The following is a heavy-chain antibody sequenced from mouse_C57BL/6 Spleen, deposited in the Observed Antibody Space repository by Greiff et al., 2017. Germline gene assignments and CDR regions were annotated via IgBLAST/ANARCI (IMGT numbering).Heavy chain of an antibody. CDR2: ISGGGGNT. J-gene: IGHJ3*01. Sequence: EVKVEESGGGLVKPGGSLKLSCAASGFTFSSYTMSWVRQTPEKRLEWVATISGGGGNTYYPDSVKGRFTISRDNAKNTLYLQMSSLRSEDTALYYCARQLAWFAYWGQGTLVTVSA. CDR1: GFTFSSYT. CDR3: ARQLAWFAY. V-gene: IGHV5-9*01. D-gene: IGHD4-1*01.